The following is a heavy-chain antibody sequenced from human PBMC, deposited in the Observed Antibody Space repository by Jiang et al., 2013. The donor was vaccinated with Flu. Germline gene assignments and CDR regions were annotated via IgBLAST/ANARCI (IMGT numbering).Heavy chain of an antibody. CDR3: ARDTPATYYYDSSGYDAFDI. V-gene: IGHV1-69*04. D-gene: IGHD3-22*01. J-gene: IGHJ3*02. CDR2: PILGIA. Sequence: PILGIANYAQKFQGRVTITADKSTSTAYMELSSLRSEDTAVYYCARDTPATYYYDSSGYDAFDIWGQGTMVTVSS.